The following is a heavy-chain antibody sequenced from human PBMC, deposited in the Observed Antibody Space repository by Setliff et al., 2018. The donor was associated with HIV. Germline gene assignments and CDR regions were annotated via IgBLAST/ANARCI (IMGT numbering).Heavy chain of an antibody. Sequence: PSETLSLTCGVSGGSISSTNYYWGWIRQPPGQGLEYIATMYYTRSAYYSPSLKSRVTMSLDTSKNHFSLRLTSVTAADTAVYYCVAGYCSGTSCWPYYYYYMDVWGKGTTVTVSS. CDR3: VAGYCSGTSCWPYYYYYMDV. CDR1: GGSISSTNYY. V-gene: IGHV4-39*02. CDR2: MYYTRSA. D-gene: IGHD2-2*01. J-gene: IGHJ6*03.